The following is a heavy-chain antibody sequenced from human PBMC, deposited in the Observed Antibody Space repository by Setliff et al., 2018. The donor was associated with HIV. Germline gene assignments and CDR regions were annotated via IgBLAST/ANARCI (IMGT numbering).Heavy chain of an antibody. J-gene: IGHJ2*01. V-gene: IGHV4-39*01. Sequence: SETLSLTCTVSGVSITTGTYHWGWIRQSPTKGLEWVGDIYYSGTTNYNPSLESRVTISVDTSKNQFSLKLTSVAAADTAMYYCARPSAGGGYNYWYFDLWGRGTLVTVSS. CDR3: ARPSAGGGYNYWYFDL. CDR2: IYYSGTT. CDR1: GVSITTGTYH. D-gene: IGHD5-12*01.